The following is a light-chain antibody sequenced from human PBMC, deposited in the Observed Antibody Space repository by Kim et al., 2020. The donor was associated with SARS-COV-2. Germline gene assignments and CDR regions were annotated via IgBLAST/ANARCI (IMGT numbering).Light chain of an antibody. CDR2: KAS. J-gene: IGKJ3*01. CDR3: QQYNSYSVT. Sequence: DIQMTQSPSTLSASIGDRVTMTCRASQTISSSLAWYRQKPGKAPKLLIHKASSLESGVPSRFSGSGSGTEFTLTISSLQPDDFATYYCQQYNSYSVTFGPGTKVDIK. CDR1: QTISSS. V-gene: IGKV1-5*03.